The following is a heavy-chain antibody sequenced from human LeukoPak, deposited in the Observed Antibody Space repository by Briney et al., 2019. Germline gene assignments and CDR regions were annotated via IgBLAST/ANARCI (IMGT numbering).Heavy chain of an antibody. V-gene: IGHV1-69*04. CDR1: GGTFSSYT. D-gene: IGHD3-22*01. CDR2: IIPILGIA. Sequence: SVKVSCKASGGTFSSYTINWVRQAPGQGLEWMGRIIPILGIANYAQKFQGRVTITADKSTSTAYMELSSLRSEDTAVYYCARDPSDYYYDSSGYDYWGQGTLVTVSS. J-gene: IGHJ4*02. CDR3: ARDPSDYYYDSSGYDY.